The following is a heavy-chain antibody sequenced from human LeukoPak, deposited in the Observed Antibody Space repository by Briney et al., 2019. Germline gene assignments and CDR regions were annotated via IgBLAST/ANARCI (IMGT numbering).Heavy chain of an antibody. V-gene: IGHV3-9*01. D-gene: IGHD4-11*01. CDR2: ISWNSGNI. CDR1: GFTFDNYA. Sequence: GGSLRLSCAASGFTFDNYAMHWVRQVPGKGLEWVSGISWNSGNIGYADSVKGRFTISRDNAKNSLYLQMNSLRAEDTAVYYCARESLNYAFDPWGQGTLVTVSS. CDR3: ARESLNYAFDP. J-gene: IGHJ5*02.